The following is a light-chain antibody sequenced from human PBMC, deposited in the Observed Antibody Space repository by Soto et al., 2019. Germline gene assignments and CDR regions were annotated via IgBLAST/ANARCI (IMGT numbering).Light chain of an antibody. V-gene: IGKV3-20*01. Sequence: EVVLTQSPGTLSLSPGERATLSCRASQSVSSSYLAWYQQKPGQAPGLLIYGASSRATGIPDRFSGSGSGTDFTLTISRLEPEDFAVYYCQQYGISPGLFTFGPGTKVDIK. J-gene: IGKJ3*01. CDR3: QQYGISPGLFT. CDR1: QSVSSSY. CDR2: GAS.